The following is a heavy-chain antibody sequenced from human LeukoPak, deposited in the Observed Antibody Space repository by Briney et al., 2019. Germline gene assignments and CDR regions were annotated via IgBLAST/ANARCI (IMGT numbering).Heavy chain of an antibody. CDR1: GFTFSSYA. Sequence: GGSLRLSCAASGFTFSSYAMTWVRQAPGKGLQWVSTISGSSSSTYYADSVKGRFTISRDNSNNTLYLQMDSLRAEDTALYYCARSRDDYGDYEFDYWGQGTLVTVSS. J-gene: IGHJ4*02. D-gene: IGHD4-17*01. V-gene: IGHV3-23*01. CDR2: ISGSSSST. CDR3: ARSRDDYGDYEFDY.